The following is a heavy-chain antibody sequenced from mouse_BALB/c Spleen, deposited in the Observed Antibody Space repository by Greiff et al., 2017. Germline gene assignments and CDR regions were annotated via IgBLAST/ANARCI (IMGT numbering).Heavy chain of an antibody. Sequence: EVKLMESGGGLVKPGGSLKLSCAASGFAFSSYDMSWVRQTPEKRLEWVAYISSGGGSTYYPDTVKGRFTISRDNAKNNLYLQMSSLKSEDTAMYYCARHWGGGYYVFDYWGQGTTVTVSA. D-gene: IGHD2-3*01. J-gene: IGHJ2*01. CDR2: ISSGGGST. V-gene: IGHV5-12-1*01. CDR1: GFAFSSYD. CDR3: ARHWGGGYYVFDY.